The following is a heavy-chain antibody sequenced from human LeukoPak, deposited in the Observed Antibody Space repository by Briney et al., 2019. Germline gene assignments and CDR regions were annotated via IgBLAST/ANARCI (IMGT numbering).Heavy chain of an antibody. CDR1: GFTFSSYE. J-gene: IGHJ6*04. Sequence: GGSLRLSCAASGFTFSSYEMNWARQAPGKGLEWVSYISSSGSTIYYADSVKGRFTISRDNAKNSLYLQMNSLRAEDTAVYYCAELGITMIGGVWGKGTTVTVSS. CDR2: ISSSGSTI. V-gene: IGHV3-48*03. D-gene: IGHD3-10*02. CDR3: AELGITMIGGV.